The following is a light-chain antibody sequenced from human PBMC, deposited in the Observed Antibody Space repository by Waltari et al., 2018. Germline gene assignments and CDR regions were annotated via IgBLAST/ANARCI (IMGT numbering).Light chain of an antibody. CDR1: QSVSRT. Sequence: EIVLTQSPGTLSLSPGERATLPCRASQSVSRTLAWDQQKPGQAPRLPIYDASSRATGIPDRFSGSGSGTDFSLTISRLEPEDFAVYYCQKYGTLPATFGQGTKVEIK. J-gene: IGKJ1*01. CDR3: QKYGTLPAT. CDR2: DAS. V-gene: IGKV3-20*01.